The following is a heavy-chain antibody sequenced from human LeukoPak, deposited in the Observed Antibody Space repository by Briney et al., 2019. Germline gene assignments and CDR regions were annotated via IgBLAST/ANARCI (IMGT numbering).Heavy chain of an antibody. CDR1: GGSISNYY. J-gene: IGHJ5*02. CDR2: IYYTGST. Sequence: SETLSLTCTVSGGSISNYYWNWIRQPPGKGLEFIGYIYYTGSTNYNPSLKSRVTMSVDTSKNQFSLKLSSVTAADTAVYYCANHKDYGDYLNWFDPWGQGTLVTVSS. D-gene: IGHD4-17*01. CDR3: ANHKDYGDYLNWFDP. V-gene: IGHV4-59*12.